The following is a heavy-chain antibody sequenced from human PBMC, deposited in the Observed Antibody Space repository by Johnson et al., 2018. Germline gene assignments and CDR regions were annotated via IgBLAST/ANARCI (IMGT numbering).Heavy chain of an antibody. CDR3: ARAMMSTKNTLDF. CDR2: LNNDGSST. Sequence: VQLVQSGGGLVQPGGSLRLSCAASGFSFSNYWMYWVRQVPGKGLVWVSRLNNDGSSTHYAASVNGRLTISRDNAQNTLYLQMNSLTADDTAVYYCARAMMSTKNTLDFWGQGTMVTVSS. V-gene: IGHV3-74*02. CDR1: GFSFSNYW. D-gene: IGHD5-24*01. J-gene: IGHJ3*01.